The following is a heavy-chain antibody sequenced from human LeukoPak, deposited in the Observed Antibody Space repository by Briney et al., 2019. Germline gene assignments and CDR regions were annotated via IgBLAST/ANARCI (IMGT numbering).Heavy chain of an antibody. J-gene: IGHJ4*02. CDR2: ISSSGSTI. CDR1: GFTFSNAW. D-gene: IGHD1-26*01. CDR3: ARLASGSHYGIDY. Sequence: GGSLRLSCAASGFTFSNAWMSWIRQAPGKGLEWVSYISSSGSTIYYADSVKGRFTISRDNAKNSLYLQMNSLRAEDTAVYYCARLASGSHYGIDYWGQGTLVTVSS. V-gene: IGHV3-11*01.